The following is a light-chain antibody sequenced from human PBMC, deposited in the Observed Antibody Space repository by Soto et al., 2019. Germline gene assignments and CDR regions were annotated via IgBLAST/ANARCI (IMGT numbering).Light chain of an antibody. CDR1: QSISSY. CDR3: QQSYSIPLA. J-gene: IGKJ1*01. V-gene: IGKV1-39*01. CDR2: AAS. Sequence: DIQMTQSPSSLSASVGDRVTITCRASQSISSYLNWYQQKPGKAPKLLIYAASSLQSVVPSRFSGSGSGTDFTLTISSLQPEDFATYYCQQSYSIPLAFGQGTKVEIK.